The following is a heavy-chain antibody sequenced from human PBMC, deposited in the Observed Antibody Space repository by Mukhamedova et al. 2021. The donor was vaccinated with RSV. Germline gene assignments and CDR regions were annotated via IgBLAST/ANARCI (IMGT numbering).Heavy chain of an antibody. V-gene: IGHV3-30*18. CDR2: ISYDGSNK. D-gene: IGHD1-1*01. Sequence: QSPGKGLEWVAAISYDGSNKFYGDSVKGRFTISRDDSKTILYLQMDSLRAEDTAVYYCAKETAGGLTPVHLFNWFDPCGQGTLGTVSS. CDR3: AKETAGGLTPVHLFNWFDP. J-gene: IGHJ5*02.